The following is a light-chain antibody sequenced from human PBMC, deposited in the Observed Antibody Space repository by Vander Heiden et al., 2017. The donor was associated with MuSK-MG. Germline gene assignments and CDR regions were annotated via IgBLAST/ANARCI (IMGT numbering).Light chain of an antibody. CDR2: GAS. CDR1: QSVSSN. V-gene: IGKV3-15*01. Sequence: EIVMTQSPATLSVSPGERATLSCRASQSVSSNLAWYQQKPGQAPRLLIYGASTSVTGIPATFSGSGSGTEFTLTISSLQSEDFAVYYCHQDNNWPRTFGQGTKLEIK. J-gene: IGKJ2*01. CDR3: HQDNNWPRT.